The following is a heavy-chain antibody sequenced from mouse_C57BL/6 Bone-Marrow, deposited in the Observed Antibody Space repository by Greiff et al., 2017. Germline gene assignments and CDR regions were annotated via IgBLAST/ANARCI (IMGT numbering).Heavy chain of an antibody. CDR2: IDPENGDN. Sequence: EVQLQQSGAELVRPGASVKLSCTASGFNIKDDYMHWVKQRPEKCLEWIGWIDPENGDNEYASKFQGKATITADTSSNTAYLQLSSLTSEDTAVYYCTVYYGSSYVAWFAYWGQGTLVTVSA. D-gene: IGHD1-1*01. V-gene: IGHV14-4*01. CDR3: TVYYGSSYVAWFAY. J-gene: IGHJ3*01. CDR1: GFNIKDDY.